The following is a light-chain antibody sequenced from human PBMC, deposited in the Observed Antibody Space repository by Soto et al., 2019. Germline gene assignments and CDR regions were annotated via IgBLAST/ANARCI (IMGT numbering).Light chain of an antibody. J-gene: IGLJ2*01. CDR2: EGN. Sequence: QSVLTQPASVSGSPGQSITISCTGTSSDVGSYNLVSWYQQHPGKAPKLMIYEGNKRPSGVSNRFSGSKSGNTASLTISGLQAEDEADYYCCSYAGGSTVVFGGGTQLTVL. CDR3: CSYAGGSTVV. CDR1: SSDVGSYNL. V-gene: IGLV2-23*01.